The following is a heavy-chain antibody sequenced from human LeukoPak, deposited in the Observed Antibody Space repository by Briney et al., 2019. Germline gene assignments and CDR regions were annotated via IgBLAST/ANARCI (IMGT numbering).Heavy chain of an antibody. V-gene: IGHV1-8*01. Sequence: ASVKVSCKASGYTFTSYDINWVRQATGQGLEWMGWMNPNSGNTGYAQKFQGRVTMTEDTSTDTAYMELSSLRSEDTAVYYCATARGDWNDDWGQGTLVTVSS. CDR2: MNPNSGNT. CDR3: ATARGDWNDD. D-gene: IGHD1-1*01. CDR1: GYTFTSYD. J-gene: IGHJ4*02.